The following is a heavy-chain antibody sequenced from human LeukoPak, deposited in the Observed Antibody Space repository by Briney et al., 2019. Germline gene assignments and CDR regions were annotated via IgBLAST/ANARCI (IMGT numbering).Heavy chain of an antibody. Sequence: PGGSLRLSCAASGFTFSSYAMSWVRQAPGKGLEWVSAISGSGGSTYYADSVKGRFTISRDDSKNTLYLQMNSLRAEDTAVYYCAKAHSSGWRPHFDYWGQGTLVTVSS. J-gene: IGHJ4*02. D-gene: IGHD6-19*01. CDR2: ISGSGGST. V-gene: IGHV3-23*01. CDR3: AKAHSSGWRPHFDY. CDR1: GFTFSSYA.